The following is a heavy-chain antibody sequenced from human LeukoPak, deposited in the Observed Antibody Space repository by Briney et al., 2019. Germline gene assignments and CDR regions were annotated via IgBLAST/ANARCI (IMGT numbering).Heavy chain of an antibody. Sequence: PSETLSLTCAVYGRSFSGYYWSWIRQPPGKGLEWIGEIDHSGSTDYNPSLKSRVTISVDTAKNQFSLKLSSVTAADTAVYYCARVGSSGYPRRRQYFDHWGQGTLVTVSS. CDR1: GRSFSGYY. J-gene: IGHJ4*02. CDR3: ARVGSSGYPRRRQYFDH. D-gene: IGHD6-19*01. V-gene: IGHV4-34*01. CDR2: IDHSGST.